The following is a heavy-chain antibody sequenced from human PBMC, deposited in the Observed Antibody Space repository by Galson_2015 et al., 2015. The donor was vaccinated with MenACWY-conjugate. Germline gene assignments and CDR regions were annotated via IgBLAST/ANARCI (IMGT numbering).Heavy chain of an antibody. V-gene: IGHV2-70*11. J-gene: IGHJ3*02. Sequence: PALVKPTQTLTLTCPFSGFSLSTYEMCIYWVRQPPGKALEWLARIYWRDNKYYTTSLKTRLTISKDASTNQVVLTMTNVDPVDTATYYCARMHIVLDATDAFDIWGQGTMVTVSS. CDR1: GFSLSTYEMC. CDR2: IYWRDNK. CDR3: ARMHIVLDATDAFDI. D-gene: IGHD3-22*01.